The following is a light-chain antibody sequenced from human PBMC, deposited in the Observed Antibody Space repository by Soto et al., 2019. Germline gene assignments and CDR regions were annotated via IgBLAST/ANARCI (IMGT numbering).Light chain of an antibody. Sequence: QSVLTQSPSASASLGASVKLTCTLSSGHSSYAIAWHQQQPEKGPRYLMKLNSDGSHSKGDGIPDRCSGSSSGAERYLTISSLQSEDEADYYCQTWGTGIGVFGGGTKLTVL. CDR3: QTWGTGIGV. CDR1: SGHSSYA. J-gene: IGLJ3*02. CDR2: LNSDGSH. V-gene: IGLV4-69*01.